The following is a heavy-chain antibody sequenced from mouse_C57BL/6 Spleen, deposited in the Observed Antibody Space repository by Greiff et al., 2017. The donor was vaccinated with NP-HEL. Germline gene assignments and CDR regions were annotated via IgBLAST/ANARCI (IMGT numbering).Heavy chain of an antibody. J-gene: IGHJ1*03. V-gene: IGHV5-4*01. CDR3: ARDREGWYFDV. CDR2: ISDGGSYT. Sequence: EVQRVESGGGLVKPGGSLKLSCAASGFTFSSYAMSWVRQTPEKRLEWVATISDGGSYTYYPDNVKGRFTISRDNAKNNLYLQMSHLKSEDTAMYCCARDREGWYFDVWGTGTTVTVSS. D-gene: IGHD3-3*01. CDR1: GFTFSSYA.